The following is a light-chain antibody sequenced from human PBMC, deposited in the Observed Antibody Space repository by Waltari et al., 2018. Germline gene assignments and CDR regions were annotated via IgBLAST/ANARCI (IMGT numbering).Light chain of an antibody. CDR1: SSNIGAGYY. CDR2: DND. J-gene: IGLJ2*01. V-gene: IGLV1-40*01. Sequence: QSVLTQPPSLSGAPGQRVTFSCTGSSSNIGAGYYVHWYQQLPGTAPKLLLDDNDNRPSGVPDRFSGSKSGTSASLAITGLQAEDEADYYCQSYDTTLRGSIFGGGTKLTVL. CDR3: QSYDTTLRGSI.